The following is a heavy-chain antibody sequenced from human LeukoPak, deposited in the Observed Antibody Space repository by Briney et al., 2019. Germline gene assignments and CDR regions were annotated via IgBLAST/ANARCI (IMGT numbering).Heavy chain of an antibody. CDR3: ARESEYNWNDGFDY. V-gene: IGHV1-2*02. Sequence: ASVKVSCKASGYTFTGYYMHWVRQAPGQGLEWMGWINPNSGGTNYAQKFQGRVTMTRDTSISTAYMELSRLRSDDTAVYYCARESEYNWNDGFDYWGQGTLVTVSS. CDR2: INPNSGGT. J-gene: IGHJ4*02. CDR1: GYTFTGYY. D-gene: IGHD1-1*01.